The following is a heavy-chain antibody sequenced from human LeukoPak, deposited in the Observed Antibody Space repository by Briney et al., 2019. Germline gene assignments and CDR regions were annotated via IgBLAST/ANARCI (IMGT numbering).Heavy chain of an antibody. V-gene: IGHV3-33*01. J-gene: IGHJ4*02. D-gene: IGHD1-26*01. CDR1: GFTFSSYG. CDR2: IWYDGSNK. CDR3: ARVAGSGSYPTPFDY. Sequence: GGSLRLSCAASGFTFSSYGMHWVRQAPGKGLEWVAVIWYDGSNKYYADSVKGRFTISRDKSKNTLYLQMNSLRAEDTAVYYCARVAGSGSYPTPFDYWGQGTLVTVSS.